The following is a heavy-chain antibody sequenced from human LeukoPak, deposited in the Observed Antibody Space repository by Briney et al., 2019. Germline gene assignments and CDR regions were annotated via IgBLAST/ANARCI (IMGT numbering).Heavy chain of an antibody. D-gene: IGHD1-26*01. CDR3: ARDPAQRVGASESDI. CDR1: GYTFTGYY. Sequence: ASVKVSCKASGYTFTGYYMHWVRQAPGQGLEWMGWINPNSGGTNYAQKFQGRVTMTRDTSISTAYMELSSLRSEDTAVYYCARDPAQRVGASESDIWGQGTMVTVSS. V-gene: IGHV1-2*02. CDR2: INPNSGGT. J-gene: IGHJ3*02.